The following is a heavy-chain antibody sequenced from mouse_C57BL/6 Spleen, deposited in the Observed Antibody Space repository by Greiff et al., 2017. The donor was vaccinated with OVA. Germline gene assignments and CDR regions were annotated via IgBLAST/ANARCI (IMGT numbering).Heavy chain of an antibody. J-gene: IGHJ2*01. CDR2: INYDGSST. Sequence: VESEGGLVQPGSSMKLSCTASGFTFSDYYMAWVRQVPEKGLEWVANINYDGSSTYYLDSLKSRFIISRDNAKNILYLQMSSLKSEDTATYYCARAATVHYFDYWGQGTTRTVSS. D-gene: IGHD1-1*01. CDR3: ARAATVHYFDY. V-gene: IGHV5-16*01. CDR1: GFTFSDYY.